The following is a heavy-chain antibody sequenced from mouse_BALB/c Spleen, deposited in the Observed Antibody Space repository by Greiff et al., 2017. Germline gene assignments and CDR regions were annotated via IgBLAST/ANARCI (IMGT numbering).Heavy chain of an antibody. CDR2: ISSGGST. V-gene: IGHV5-6-5*01. CDR3: ADGYFFAY. CDR1: GFTFSSYA. D-gene: IGHD2-3*01. J-gene: IGHJ3*01. Sequence: EVMLVESGGGLVKPGGSLKLSCAASGFTFSSYAMSWVRQTPEKRLEWVASISSGGSTYYPDSVKGRFTISRDNARNILYLQMSSLRSEDTAMYYCADGYFFAYWGQGTLVTVSA.